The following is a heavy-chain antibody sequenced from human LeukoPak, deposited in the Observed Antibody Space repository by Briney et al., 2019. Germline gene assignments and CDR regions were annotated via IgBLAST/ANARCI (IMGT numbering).Heavy chain of an antibody. Sequence: GGSLRLSCAASGFTFSSYWMHWVRQAPGKGLVWVSRINTDGSSTSYADSVKGRFTISRDNAKNRLYVQMNSLRAEDTAVYYCATGSGLWSPDYWAQGTLVTVSS. CDR1: GFTFSSYW. D-gene: IGHD5-18*01. J-gene: IGHJ4*02. CDR3: ATGSGLWSPDY. CDR2: INTDGSST. V-gene: IGHV3-74*01.